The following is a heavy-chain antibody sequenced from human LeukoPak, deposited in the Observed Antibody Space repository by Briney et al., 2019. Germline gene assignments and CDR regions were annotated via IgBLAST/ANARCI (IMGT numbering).Heavy chain of an antibody. CDR2: ISPYNGNT. Sequence: ASVKVSCKASGYTFTSCAISWVRQAPGQGLEWMGWISPYNGNTIYAQKLQGRVTMTTDTSTSTAYMELRSLRSDDTAVYYCARRSDYYYMDVWGKGTTVTVSS. CDR3: ARRSDYYYMDV. V-gene: IGHV1-18*01. J-gene: IGHJ6*03. CDR1: GYTFTSCA.